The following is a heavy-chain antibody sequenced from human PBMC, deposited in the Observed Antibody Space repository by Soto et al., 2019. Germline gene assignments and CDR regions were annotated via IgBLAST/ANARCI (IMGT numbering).Heavy chain of an antibody. CDR2: ISYSGTI. V-gene: IGHV4-59*02. CDR3: ARVIGGRKLFDY. CDR1: GASVNNDY. D-gene: IGHD3-16*01. Sequence: SETLSLTCTVSGASVNNDYWTWIRQSAGKGLECIGYISYSGTINYNPSFRSRVSMSLDTSKNQFYLRLSSVAAADTAFYYCARVIGGRKLFDYWGQGPRSPSPQ. J-gene: IGHJ4*02.